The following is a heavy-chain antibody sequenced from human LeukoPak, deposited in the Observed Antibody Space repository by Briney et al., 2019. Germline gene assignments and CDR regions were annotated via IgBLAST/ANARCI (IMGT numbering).Heavy chain of an antibody. Sequence: GGSLRLSCAAFGFTFRNYDMHWVRQAPGKGLEWVASIWYDGSEKSDADSVKGRLTLSRDNSKNSLYLQMNRLRAKDTAVYSCARDPAYDYDSSGYYDYWGQGTLVTVSS. J-gene: IGHJ4*02. CDR2: IWYDGSEK. CDR3: ARDPAYDYDSSGYYDY. D-gene: IGHD3-22*01. V-gene: IGHV3-33*01. CDR1: GFTFRNYD.